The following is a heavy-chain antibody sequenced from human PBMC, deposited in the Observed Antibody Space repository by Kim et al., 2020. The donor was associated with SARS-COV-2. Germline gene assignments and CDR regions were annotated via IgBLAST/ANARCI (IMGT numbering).Heavy chain of an antibody. V-gene: IGHV3-30*18. CDR2: ISYDGSNK. CDR1: GFTFSSYG. CDR3: AKGRGDDSSGYYSVFDY. D-gene: IGHD3-22*01. Sequence: GGSLKLSCAASGFTFSSYGMHWVRQAPGKGLEWVAVISYDGSNKYYADSVKGRFTISRDNSKNTLYLQMNSLRAEDTAVYYCAKGRGDDSSGYYSVFDYWGQGTLVTVSS. J-gene: IGHJ4*02.